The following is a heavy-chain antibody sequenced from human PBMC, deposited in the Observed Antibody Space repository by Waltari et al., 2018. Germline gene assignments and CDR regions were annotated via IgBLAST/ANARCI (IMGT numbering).Heavy chain of an antibody. CDR1: GGPISSYY. J-gene: IGHJ4*02. Sequence: QVQLQESGPGLVTPSEPLSLPCTVSGGPISSYYWRWIRQPPGKGLEWIGYIYYSGSTNYNPSLKSRVTISVDTPKNQFSLKLSSVTAADTAVYYCARGNRYFDYWGQGTLVTVSS. V-gene: IGHV4-59*01. CDR3: ARGNRYFDY. CDR2: IYYSGST.